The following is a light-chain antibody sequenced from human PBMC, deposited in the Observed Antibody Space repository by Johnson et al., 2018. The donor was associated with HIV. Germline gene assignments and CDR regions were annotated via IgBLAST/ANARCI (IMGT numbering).Light chain of an antibody. Sequence: QSVLTQPPSVSAAPGQKVTISCSGSSSNIGKNYVSWYQQLPGKAPKLLIYENNERPSGIPDRFSGSKSGTSAPLGITGLQTGDEADYYCGTWDDSRNFVFGTGTKVTVL. J-gene: IGLJ1*01. CDR2: ENN. CDR1: SSNIGKNY. V-gene: IGLV1-51*01. CDR3: GTWDDSRNFV.